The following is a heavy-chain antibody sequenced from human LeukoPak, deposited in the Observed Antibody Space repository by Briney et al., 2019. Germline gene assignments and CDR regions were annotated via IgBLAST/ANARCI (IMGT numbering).Heavy chain of an antibody. CDR1: GFTFSSYG. V-gene: IGHV3-30*02. D-gene: IGHD3-22*01. CDR2: IRYDGSNK. CDR3: AKDRRCYDSSGYPTDY. Sequence: PGGSLRLSCAASGFTFSSYGMHWVRQAPGKGLEWVAFIRYDGSNKYYADSVKGRFTISRDNSKNTLYLQMNSLRAEDTAVYYCAKDRRCYDSSGYPTDYWGQGTLVTVSS. J-gene: IGHJ4*02.